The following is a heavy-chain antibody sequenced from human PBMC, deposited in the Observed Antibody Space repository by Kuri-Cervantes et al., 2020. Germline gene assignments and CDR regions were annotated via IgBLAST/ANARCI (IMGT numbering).Heavy chain of an antibody. CDR2: INPSGGST. D-gene: IGHD1-26*01. Sequence: GGSLRLSCKASGYTFTSYGISWVRQAPGQGLEWMGIINPSGGSTSYAQKFQGRVTMTRDTSTSTVYMELSSLRSEDTAVYYCARDKKSGSLIRTLGYWGQGTLVTVSS. J-gene: IGHJ4*02. V-gene: IGHV1-46*01. CDR1: GYTFTSYG. CDR3: ARDKKSGSLIRTLGY.